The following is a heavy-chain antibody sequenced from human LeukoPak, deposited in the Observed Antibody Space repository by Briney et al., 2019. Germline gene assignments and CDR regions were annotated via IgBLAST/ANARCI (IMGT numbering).Heavy chain of an antibody. V-gene: IGHV5-51*01. Sequence: GEALNFSCKGSGYRLTSHLSGGFRQLPGKVQEWMGIIHLGHAYTIYSPSFESQVNISADKSTSTAYLTWSSLYASDTALHYCARRVYCSGTSCSSPLDLWGQGNLVTVSS. CDR1: GYRLTSHL. D-gene: IGHD2-2*01. J-gene: IGHJ5*02. CDR2: IHLGHAYT. CDR3: ARRVYCSGTSCSSPLDL.